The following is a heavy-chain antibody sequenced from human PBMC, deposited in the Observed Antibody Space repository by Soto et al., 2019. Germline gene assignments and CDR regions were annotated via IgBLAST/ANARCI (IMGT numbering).Heavy chain of an antibody. J-gene: IGHJ3*02. Sequence: QVHLVESGGGVVQPGRSLRLSCVASGFNFKAYGMHWVRQAPGKGLEWVAVISTDGSNQYYADSVKGRFTISRDNPKNTLYLQMNSLRAEDTAVYYCARDSWGFDIWGQGTMVTVSS. D-gene: IGHD3-16*01. CDR1: GFNFKAYG. CDR2: ISTDGSNQ. CDR3: ARDSWGFDI. V-gene: IGHV3-30-3*01.